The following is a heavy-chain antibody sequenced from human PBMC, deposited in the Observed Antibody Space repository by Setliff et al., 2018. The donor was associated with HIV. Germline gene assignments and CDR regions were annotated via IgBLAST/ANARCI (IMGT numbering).Heavy chain of an antibody. Sequence: PSETLSLTCAVSASSISSDYCWGWIRQPPGKGLEWIGSTHHSGSTYYNPSLNSRVTISVDTSKNRFSLRLTSVTAADTAVYYCVRVHWFDPWGQGTLVTVSS. D-gene: IGHD3-10*01. J-gene: IGHJ5*02. CDR2: THHSGST. CDR3: VRVHWFDP. CDR1: ASSISSDYC. V-gene: IGHV4-38-2*01.